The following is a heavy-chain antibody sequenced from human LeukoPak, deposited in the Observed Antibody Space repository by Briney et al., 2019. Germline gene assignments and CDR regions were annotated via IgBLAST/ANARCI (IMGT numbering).Heavy chain of an antibody. V-gene: IGHV4-59*07. CDR2: IYYSGCSN. CDR1: GGSMSGFF. Sequence: SDPLSLPCTVSGGSMSGFFWTWLRQPPGRELEWIGSIYYSGCSNNYHTSRKTRVTMSVNTSKSQFALNLESATAADTAVYYCARTSRHFYGSGTNLTPWPAGMDVWGQGTTVTVSS. CDR3: ARTSRHFYGSGTNLTPWPAGMDV. J-gene: IGHJ6*02. D-gene: IGHD3-10*01.